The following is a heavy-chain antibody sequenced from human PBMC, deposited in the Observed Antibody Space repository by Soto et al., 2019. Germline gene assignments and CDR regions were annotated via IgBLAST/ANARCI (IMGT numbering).Heavy chain of an antibody. D-gene: IGHD1-7*01. Sequence: ASVKVSCKASGYTFTSYDINWVRQATGQGLEWMGWMNPNSGNTGYAQKFQGRVTMTRNTSISTAYMELSSLRSEDTAVYYCAGPHQAELKGVYYRDVWGKGTRVTVP. CDR1: GYTFTSYD. J-gene: IGHJ6*03. CDR3: AGPHQAELKGVYYRDV. CDR2: MNPNSGNT. V-gene: IGHV1-8*01.